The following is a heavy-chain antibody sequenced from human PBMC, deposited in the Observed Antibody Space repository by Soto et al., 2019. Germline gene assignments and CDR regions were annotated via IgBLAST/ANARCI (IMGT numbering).Heavy chain of an antibody. CDR1: GFTFSSYA. V-gene: IGHV3-23*01. CDR2: ISGSGGST. CDR3: AKDLGVGATNDDYFDY. D-gene: IGHD1-26*01. J-gene: IGHJ4*02. Sequence: EVQLLESGGGLVQPGGSLRLSCAASGFTFSSYAMSWVRQAPGKGLEWVSAISGSGGSTYYADSVKGRFTISRDNSKNTLYLQMNSLRAEDTAVYYCAKDLGVGATNDDYFDYWGQGTLVTVSS.